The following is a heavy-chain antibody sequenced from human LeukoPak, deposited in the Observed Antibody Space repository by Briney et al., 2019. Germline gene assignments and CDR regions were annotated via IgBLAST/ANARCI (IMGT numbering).Heavy chain of an antibody. CDR3: ERVIAAAGTWWFDP. Sequence: ASVKVSCKASGYTFTSYAMHWVRQAPGQGLEWMGWINPNSGGTNYAQKFQGRVTMTRDTSISTAYMELSRLRSDGTAVYYCERVIAAAGTWWFDPWGQGTLVTVSS. CDR2: INPNSGGT. CDR1: GYTFTSYA. V-gene: IGHV1-2*02. D-gene: IGHD6-13*01. J-gene: IGHJ5*02.